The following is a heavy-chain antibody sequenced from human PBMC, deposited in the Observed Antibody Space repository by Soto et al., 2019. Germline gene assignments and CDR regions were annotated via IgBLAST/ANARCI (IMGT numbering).Heavy chain of an antibody. CDR1: GGSISSGGYS. V-gene: IGHV4-30-2*01. CDR3: ASGGDYSTTLDY. Sequence: PSETLSLTCAVSGGSISSGGYSWSWIRQPPGRGLEWIGYIYHSGSTYYNPSLKSRVTISVDRSKNQFSLKLSSVTAADTAVYYCASGGDYSTTLDYWGQGTLVTVSS. CDR2: IYHSGST. J-gene: IGHJ4*02. D-gene: IGHD4-17*01.